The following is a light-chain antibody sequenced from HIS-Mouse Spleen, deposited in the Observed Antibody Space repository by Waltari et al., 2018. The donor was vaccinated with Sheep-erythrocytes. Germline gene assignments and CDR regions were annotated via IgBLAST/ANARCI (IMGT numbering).Light chain of an antibody. CDR2: EVS. CDR3: SSYTSSSTWV. J-gene: IGLJ3*02. CDR1: SSAVGGYNY. Sequence: QSALTQPAPVSGSPRQSITISCPGLSSAVGGYNYVSWYQQHPGKAPTRMIYEVSNRPSGVSNRVSGSKSGNTASLTISGLQAEDEADYYCSSYTSSSTWVFGGGTKLTVL. V-gene: IGLV2-14*01.